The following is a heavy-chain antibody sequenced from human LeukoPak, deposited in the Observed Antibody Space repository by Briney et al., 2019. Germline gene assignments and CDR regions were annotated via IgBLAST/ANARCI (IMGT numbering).Heavy chain of an antibody. V-gene: IGHV3-7*01. CDR2: IKQDGSEK. CDR1: GFSLSNYW. CDR3: AREIDYGEVSSDY. D-gene: IGHD4-17*01. J-gene: IGHJ4*02. Sequence: GGSLRLSCAASGFSLSNYWMSWVRQAPGKGLEWVANIKQDGSEKYYVDSLKGRFTVSRDNAKNSLYLQMNSLRVEDTAVYYCAREIDYGEVSSDYWGQGTLVTVSS.